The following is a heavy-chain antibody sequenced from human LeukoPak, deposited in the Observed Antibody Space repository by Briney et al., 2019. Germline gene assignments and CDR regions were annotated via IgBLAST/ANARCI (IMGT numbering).Heavy chain of an antibody. CDR1: GFTFSSYA. CDR3: AKVVYDYVWGSSRYSYFDY. CDR2: ISGSGGST. D-gene: IGHD3-16*02. J-gene: IGHJ4*02. Sequence: GGPLRLSCAASGFTFSSYAMSGLRQARERGLEGVTAISGSGGSTYYAHSVKARFTTSRDNAKNPLYLQMNSLRAEDTAVYYCAKVVYDYVWGSSRYSYFDYWGQGTLVTVSS. V-gene: IGHV3-23*01.